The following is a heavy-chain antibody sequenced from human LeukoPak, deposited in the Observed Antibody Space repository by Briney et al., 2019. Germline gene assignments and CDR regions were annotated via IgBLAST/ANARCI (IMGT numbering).Heavy chain of an antibody. CDR1: GFNFDAYA. J-gene: IGHJ4*02. D-gene: IGHD6-13*01. V-gene: IGHV3-43*02. CDR2: ISADGGST. CDR3: AKDKAGTIVWYGRWAIGLFDY. Sequence: GGFLRLSCAASGFNFDAYAMHWVRQAPGKGLQWISLISADGGSTYYADSVKGRFTISRDNSRNSLYLQMNSLTTEDTAFYYCAKDKAGTIVWYGRWAIGLFDYWGQGTLLTVSS.